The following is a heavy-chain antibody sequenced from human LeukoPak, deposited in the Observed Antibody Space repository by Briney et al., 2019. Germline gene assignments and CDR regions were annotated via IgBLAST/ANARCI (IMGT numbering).Heavy chain of an antibody. D-gene: IGHD2-2*02. Sequence: PSETLSLTCTVSGGSISSYYWSWIRQPPGKGLEWIGHIYYSGSTNYNPSLKSRVTISVDTSKNQFSLKLSSVTAADTAVYYCAREEMLGYCSSTSCYSPYYFDYWGQGTLVTVSS. V-gene: IGHV4-59*01. CDR2: IYYSGST. CDR1: GGSISSYY. CDR3: AREEMLGYCSSTSCYSPYYFDY. J-gene: IGHJ4*02.